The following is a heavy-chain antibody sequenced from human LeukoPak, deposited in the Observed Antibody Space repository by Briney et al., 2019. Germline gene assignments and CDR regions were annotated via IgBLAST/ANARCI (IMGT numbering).Heavy chain of an antibody. V-gene: IGHV4-34*01. CDR3: ARGGYYYGSGSYYKLRWFDP. J-gene: IGHJ5*02. Sequence: PSETLSLTCAVYGGSFSGYYWSWIRQPPGEGLEWIGEINHSGSTNYNPSLKSRVTISVDTSKNQFSLKLSSVTAADTAVYYCARGGYYYGSGSYYKLRWFDPWGQGTLVTVSS. CDR1: GGSFSGYY. D-gene: IGHD3-10*01. CDR2: INHSGST.